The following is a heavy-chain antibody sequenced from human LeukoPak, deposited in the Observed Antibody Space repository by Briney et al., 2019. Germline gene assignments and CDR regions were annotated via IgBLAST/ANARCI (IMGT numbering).Heavy chain of an antibody. CDR1: GVSLSDYF. Sequence: RPSETLSLPCTVSGVSLSDYFWPWIPRPPGKGLEWIRYILYCGSTNYNPSLRGRLTMSVDTSENQFSLNLTSVTTADTAVYYCASLGGLYESTAFSQVEDFDIWGQGTMAAVSS. J-gene: IGHJ3*02. V-gene: IGHV4-59*01. CDR2: ILYCGST. D-gene: IGHD3-22*01. CDR3: ASLGGLYESTAFSQVEDFDI.